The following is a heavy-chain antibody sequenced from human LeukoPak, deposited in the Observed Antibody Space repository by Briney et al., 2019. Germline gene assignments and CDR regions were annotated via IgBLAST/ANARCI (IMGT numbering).Heavy chain of an antibody. CDR1: GYTLTELS. CDR2: FDPEDDET. Sequence: ASVKVSCKVSGYTLTELSMHWVRQAPGKGLEWMGGFDPEDDETIYAQKFQGRVTMTEDTSTDTAYMELSSLRSEDTAVYYCATDPAYCGGDCYLDYWGQGTLVTVSS. V-gene: IGHV1-24*01. D-gene: IGHD2-21*02. J-gene: IGHJ4*02. CDR3: ATDPAYCGGDCYLDY.